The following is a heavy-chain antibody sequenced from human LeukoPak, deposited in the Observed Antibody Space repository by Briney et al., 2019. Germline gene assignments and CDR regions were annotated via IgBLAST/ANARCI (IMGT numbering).Heavy chain of an antibody. V-gene: IGHV4-39*07. J-gene: IGHJ4*02. CDR3: AGGPPWYDSSGYPNY. D-gene: IGHD3-22*01. CDR2: IYYSGST. Sequence: TSSETLSLTCTVSGGSISSSSYYWGWIRQPPGKGLEWIGSIYYSGSTYYNPSLKSRVTISVDTSKNQFSLKLSSVTAADTAVYYCAGGPPWYDSSGYPNYWGQGTLVTVSS. CDR1: GGSISSSSYY.